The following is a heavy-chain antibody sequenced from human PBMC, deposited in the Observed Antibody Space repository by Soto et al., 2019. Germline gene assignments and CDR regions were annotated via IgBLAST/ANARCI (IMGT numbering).Heavy chain of an antibody. D-gene: IGHD6-13*01. CDR3: ARGRRLGIAAAGVRTRYYYYYMDV. CDR1: GGSFSGYY. J-gene: IGHJ6*03. CDR2: INHSGST. Sequence: SETLSLTCAVYGGSFSGYYWSWIRQPPGKGLEWIGEINHSGSTNYNPSLKSRVTISVDTSKNQFSLKLSSVTAADTAVYYCARGRRLGIAAAGVRTRYYYYYMDVWGKGTTVTVSS. V-gene: IGHV4-34*01.